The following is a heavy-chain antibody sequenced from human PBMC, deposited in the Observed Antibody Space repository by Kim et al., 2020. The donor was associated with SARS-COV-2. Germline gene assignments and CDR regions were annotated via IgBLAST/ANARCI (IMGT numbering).Heavy chain of an antibody. Sequence: SETLSLTCAVYGGSFSGYYWSWIRQPPGKGLEWIGEINHSGSTNYNPSLKSRVTISVDTSKNQFSLKLSSVTAADTAGYYCSGGRQYYYDSSGYYYSYYFDYWGQGTLVTVSS. CDR3: SGGRQYYYDSSGYYYSYYFDY. CDR2: INHSGST. CDR1: GGSFSGYY. J-gene: IGHJ4*02. D-gene: IGHD3-22*01. V-gene: IGHV4-34*01.